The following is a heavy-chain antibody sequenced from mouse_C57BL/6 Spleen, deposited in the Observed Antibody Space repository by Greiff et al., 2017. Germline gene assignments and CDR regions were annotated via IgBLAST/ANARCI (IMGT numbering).Heavy chain of an antibody. CDR3: ARTPPITTGVATDWDFDV. J-gene: IGHJ1*03. Sequence: QVQLQQSGAELVKPGASVKISCKASGYAFSSYWMNWVKQRPGKGLEWIGQIYPGDGDTNYNGKFKGKATLTADKSSSTAYMQLSSLTSEDSAVEFCARTPPITTGVATDWDFDVWGTGTTVTVSS. V-gene: IGHV1-80*01. D-gene: IGHD1-1*01. CDR2: IYPGDGDT. CDR1: GYAFSSYW.